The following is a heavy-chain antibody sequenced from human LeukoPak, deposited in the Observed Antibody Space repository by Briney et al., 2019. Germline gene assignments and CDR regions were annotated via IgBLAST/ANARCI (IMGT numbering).Heavy chain of an antibody. D-gene: IGHD4-11*01. J-gene: IGHJ4*02. V-gene: IGHV3-23*01. CDR3: ANSPRTVTRFDY. CDR1: GFTFTSYA. Sequence: GGSLRLSCAASGFTFTSYAMNWVRQAPGKGLEWVSTISGSGSSTYYVDSVKGRFTISRDNSKNTLYLQMNSLRAEDTAVYYCANSPRTVTRFDYWGQGTLVTVSS. CDR2: ISGSGSST.